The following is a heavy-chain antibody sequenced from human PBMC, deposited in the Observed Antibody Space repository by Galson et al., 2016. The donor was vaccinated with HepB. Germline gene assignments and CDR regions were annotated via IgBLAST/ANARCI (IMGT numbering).Heavy chain of an antibody. Sequence: SLRLSCAASGFTFSNYDMSWVRQAPGRGLEWVSGISGSDGSTYYADSVKGRFTISRDNSKNTLYLQINSLRAEDTAVYYCAKGQQLAYFDYWGQGTLVTVSS. CDR2: ISGSDGST. CDR3: AKGQQLAYFDY. V-gene: IGHV3-23*01. J-gene: IGHJ4*02. CDR1: GFTFSNYD. D-gene: IGHD6-13*01.